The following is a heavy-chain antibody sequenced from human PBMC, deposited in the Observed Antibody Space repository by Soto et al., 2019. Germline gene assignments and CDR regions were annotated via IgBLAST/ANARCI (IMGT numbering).Heavy chain of an antibody. CDR3: ATGQITGTTSYYYYGMDV. D-gene: IGHD1-7*01. CDR1: GDSVSSNSAA. CDR2: TYYRSKWYN. Sequence: SQTLSLTCAISGDSVSSNSAAWNWIRQSPSRGLEWLGRTYYRSKWYNDYAVSVKSRITINPDTSKNQFSLQLNSVTPEDTAACYCATGQITGTTSYYYYGMDVWGQGTTVTVSS. V-gene: IGHV6-1*01. J-gene: IGHJ6*02.